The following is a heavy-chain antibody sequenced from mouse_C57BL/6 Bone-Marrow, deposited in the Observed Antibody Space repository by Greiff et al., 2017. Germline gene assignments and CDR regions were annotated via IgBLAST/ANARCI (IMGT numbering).Heavy chain of an antibody. Sequence: EVHLVESGGGLVQPGGSMKLSCAASGFTFSDAWMDWVRQSPEKGLEWVAEIRNKANNHATYYAESVKGRFTISRDDSKSSVYLQMNSLRAEDTGIYYCTRRPYYGSSSSFAYWGQGTLVTVSA. CDR1: GFTFSDAW. J-gene: IGHJ3*01. D-gene: IGHD1-1*01. CDR2: IRNKANNHAT. V-gene: IGHV6-6*01. CDR3: TRRPYYGSSSSFAY.